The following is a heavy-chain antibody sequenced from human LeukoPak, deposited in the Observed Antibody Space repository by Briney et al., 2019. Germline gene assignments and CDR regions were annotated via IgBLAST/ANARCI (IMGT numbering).Heavy chain of an antibody. CDR2: IKQDGSEK. CDR1: GFTFSSYS. J-gene: IGHJ4*02. V-gene: IGHV3-7*03. Sequence: GGSLRLSCAAYGFTFSSYSMNWVRQAPGKGLEWVANIKQDGSEKFCVDSVKGRFTISRDNSKNTLYLQMNSLRAEDTAVYYCATSGLSRFGFWGQGTLVTVSS. D-gene: IGHD2/OR15-2a*01. CDR3: ATSGLSRFGF.